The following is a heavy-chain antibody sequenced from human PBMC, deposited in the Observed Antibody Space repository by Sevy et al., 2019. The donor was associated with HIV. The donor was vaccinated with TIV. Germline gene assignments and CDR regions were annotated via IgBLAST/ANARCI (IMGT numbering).Heavy chain of an antibody. D-gene: IGHD6-13*01. CDR2: ISSSSSYI. CDR3: AREGLAAAGTNPYYYYGTDV. J-gene: IGHJ6*02. V-gene: IGHV3-21*06. CDR1: GFTLSTYS. Sequence: GGSLRLSCAASGFTLSTYSMNWVRQAPGKGLEWVSSISSSSSYIYSADSVKGRFTISRDNAKNSLYLQMSSLRAEDTAVYYCAREGLAAAGTNPYYYYGTDVWGQGTMVTVSS.